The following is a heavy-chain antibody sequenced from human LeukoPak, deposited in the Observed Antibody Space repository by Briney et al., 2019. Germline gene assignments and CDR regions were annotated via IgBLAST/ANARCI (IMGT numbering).Heavy chain of an antibody. V-gene: IGHV4-34*01. J-gene: IGHJ4*02. D-gene: IGHD4-11*01. CDR1: GGSFSGYY. Sequence: SETLSLTCAVYGGSFSGYYWSWIRQPPGKGLEWIGEINHSGSTNYNPSLKSRVTISVDTSKNQFSLKLSSVTAADTAVYYCASPRRLQSHFDYWGQGTLVTVSS. CDR3: ASPRRLQSHFDY. CDR2: INHSGST.